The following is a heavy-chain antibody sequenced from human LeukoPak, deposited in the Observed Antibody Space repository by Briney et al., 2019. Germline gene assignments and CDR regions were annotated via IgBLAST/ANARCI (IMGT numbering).Heavy chain of an antibody. V-gene: IGHV1-24*01. J-gene: IGHJ6*04. CDR1: GYTLTELS. CDR3: ARDELGLGYCSGGSCYGMDV. Sequence: ASVKVSCKVSGYTLTELSMHWVRQAPGKGLEWMGGFDPEDGETIYAQKFQGRVTMTEDTSTDTAYMELSSLRSEDTAVYYCARDELGLGYCSGGSCYGMDVWGKGTTVTVSS. CDR2: FDPEDGET. D-gene: IGHD2-15*01.